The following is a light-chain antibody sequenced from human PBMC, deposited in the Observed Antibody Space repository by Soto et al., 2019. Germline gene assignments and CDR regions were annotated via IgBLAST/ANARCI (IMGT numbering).Light chain of an antibody. Sequence: SALTQPPSASGSPGQSVTVSCTGSSSDIGDYNFVSWYQQHPGKAPKLIIYEVKKRPSGVPDRFSASNSGNTASLTVSGLQAEDEADYYCSSYAGNNNFVFGSGTKVTVL. CDR3: SSYAGNNNFV. J-gene: IGLJ1*01. CDR2: EVK. CDR1: SSDIGDYNF. V-gene: IGLV2-8*01.